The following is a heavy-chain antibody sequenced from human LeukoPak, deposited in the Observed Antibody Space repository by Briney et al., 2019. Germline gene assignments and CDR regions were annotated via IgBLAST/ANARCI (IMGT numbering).Heavy chain of an antibody. D-gene: IGHD1-1*01. CDR1: GYTFTSHG. Sequence: ASVKVSCKASGYTFTSHGISWVRQAPGQGLEWMGWIRPSTGDTDYALNLQGRVTMTTDTSTSTAYMELSSLRSDDTAVYYGARLRDDLFDYWGQGTLVTVSS. CDR3: ARLRDDLFDY. V-gene: IGHV1-18*01. CDR2: IRPSTGDT. J-gene: IGHJ4*02.